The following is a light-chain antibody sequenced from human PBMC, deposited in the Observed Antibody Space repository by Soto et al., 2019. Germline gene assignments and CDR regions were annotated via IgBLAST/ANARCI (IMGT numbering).Light chain of an antibody. CDR3: QHYGSSPT. CDR1: QTVRNNY. Sequence: EFVLTQSPGTLSLSPGERATLSCRASQTVRNNYLAWYQQKPGQAPRLLIYDASSRATGIPDRFSGSGSRTGFTLTINRLEPEDFAVYYCQHYGSSPTFGQGTKVDIK. CDR2: DAS. V-gene: IGKV3-20*01. J-gene: IGKJ1*01.